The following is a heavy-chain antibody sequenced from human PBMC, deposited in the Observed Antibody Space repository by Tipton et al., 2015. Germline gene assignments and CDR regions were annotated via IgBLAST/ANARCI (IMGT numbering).Heavy chain of an antibody. D-gene: IGHD3-9*01. Sequence: LRLSCAVSAYSISSDYYWGWIRQPPGKGLEWIGSISHSGNTYYNPSLKSRVTMSRDKSKNQFSLKLTSVTAADTAVYYCACQDYDSLTRDYQTVDYWGQGTLVTVSS. J-gene: IGHJ4*02. V-gene: IGHV4-38-2*01. CDR2: ISHSGNT. CDR1: AYSISSDYY. CDR3: ACQDYDSLTRDYQTVDY.